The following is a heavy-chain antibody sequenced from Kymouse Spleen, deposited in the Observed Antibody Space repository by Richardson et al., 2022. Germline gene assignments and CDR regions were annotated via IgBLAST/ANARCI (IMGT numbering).Heavy chain of an antibody. D-gene: IGHD4-11,IGHD4-11*01. CDR1: GFTFSSYS. CDR2: ISSSSSTI. Sequence: EVQLVESGGGLVQPGGSLRLSCAASGFTFSSYSMNWVRQAPGKGLEWVSYISSSSSTIYYADSVKGRFTISRDNAKNSLYLQMNSLRDEDTAVYYCAREGTTVTTNWFDPWGQGTLVTVSS. V-gene: IGHV3-48*02. CDR3: AREGTTVTTNWFDP. J-gene: IGHJ5*02.